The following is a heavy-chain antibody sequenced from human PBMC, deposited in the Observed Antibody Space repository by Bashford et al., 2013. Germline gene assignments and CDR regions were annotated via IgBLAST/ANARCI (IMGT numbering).Heavy chain of an antibody. CDR1: GYTFTSYD. CDR2: MNPNSGNT. V-gene: IGHV1-8*02. Sequence: ASVKVSCKASGYTFTSYDINWVRQATGQGLEWMGWMNPNSGNTGYAQKFQGRVTMTRDTSTSTAYMELSSLRSEDTAVYYCATGFSSSVLRFLEWSPYYYYYYGMDVWAKGPRSPSP. CDR3: ATGFSSSVLRFLEWSPYYYYYYGMDV. J-gene: IGHJ6*02. D-gene: IGHD3-3*01.